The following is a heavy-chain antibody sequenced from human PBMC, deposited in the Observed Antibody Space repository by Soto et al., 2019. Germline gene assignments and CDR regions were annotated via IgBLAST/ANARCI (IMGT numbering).Heavy chain of an antibody. CDR3: ARDEAAYYDFWSGYFDY. CDR2: INPSGGST. CDR1: GYTFTSYY. D-gene: IGHD3-3*01. V-gene: IGHV1-46*03. J-gene: IGHJ4*02. Sequence: ASVKVSCKASGYTFTSYYMHWVRQAPGQGLEWMGIINPSGGSTSYAQKFQGRVTMTRDTSTSTVYMELSSLRSEDTAVYYCARDEAAYYDFWSGYFDYWGQGTLVTVSS.